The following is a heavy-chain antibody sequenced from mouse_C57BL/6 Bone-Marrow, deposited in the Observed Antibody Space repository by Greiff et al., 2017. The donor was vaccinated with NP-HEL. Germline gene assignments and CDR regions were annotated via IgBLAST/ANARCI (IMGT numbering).Heavy chain of an antibody. CDR1: GYTFTSYW. D-gene: IGHD1-1*01. V-gene: IGHV1-55*01. J-gene: IGHJ2*01. CDR3: ACFITTVVYFDY. CDR2: IYPGSGST. Sequence: VQLQQPGAELVKPGASVKMSCKASGYTFTSYWITWVKPRPGQGLEWIGDIYPGSGSTNYNEKFKSKATLTVDTSSSTAYMQLSSLTSEDSAVYYWACFITTVVYFDYWGQGTTLTVSS.